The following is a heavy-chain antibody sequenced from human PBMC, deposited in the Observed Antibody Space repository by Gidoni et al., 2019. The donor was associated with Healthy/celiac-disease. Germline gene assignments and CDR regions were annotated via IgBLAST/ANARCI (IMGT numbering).Heavy chain of an antibody. J-gene: IGHJ4*02. CDR1: GFTFSSYG. CDR2: ISYDGSNK. Sequence: QVQLVESGGGVVQPGRSLRLSCAASGFTFSSYGMHWVRQAPGKGLEWVAVISYDGSNKYYADSVKGRFTISRDNSKNTLYLQMNSLRAEDTAVYYCAKDRNSGWTWYYFDYWGQGTLVTVSS. V-gene: IGHV3-30*18. CDR3: AKDRNSGWTWYYFDY. D-gene: IGHD6-19*01.